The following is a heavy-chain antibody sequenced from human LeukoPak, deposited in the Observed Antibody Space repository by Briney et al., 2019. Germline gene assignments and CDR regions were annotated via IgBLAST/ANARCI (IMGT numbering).Heavy chain of an antibody. V-gene: IGHV1-69*04. CDR1: GSTFSSYA. CDR3: ARYSEAYYYDRSGVFDY. Sequence: GSSVKVSCKTSGSTFSSYAISWVRQAPGQGLEWMGRIIPILGIANYAQKFQGRVPITADKSTSTAYMELSSLRSEDTAVYYCARYSEAYYYDRSGVFDYWGQGTLVTVSS. CDR2: IIPILGIA. J-gene: IGHJ4*02. D-gene: IGHD3-22*01.